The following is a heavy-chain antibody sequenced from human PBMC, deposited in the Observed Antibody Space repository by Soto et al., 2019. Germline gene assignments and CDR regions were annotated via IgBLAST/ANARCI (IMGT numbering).Heavy chain of an antibody. J-gene: IGHJ4*02. Sequence: GASVKVSCKASGYRFTNHGISWVRQAPGQGLEWMGWISGNDGKTKYARKFQGRVTMTTDTSTSTAYMEMNSLRHADTAVYYCSRDFYPLAYYFDYWGQGTLVTVSS. CDR2: ISGNDGKT. CDR1: GYRFTNHG. V-gene: IGHV1-18*01. CDR3: SRDFYPLAYYFDY.